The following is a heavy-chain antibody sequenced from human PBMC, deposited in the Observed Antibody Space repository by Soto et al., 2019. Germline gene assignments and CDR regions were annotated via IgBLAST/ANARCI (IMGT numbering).Heavy chain of an antibody. V-gene: IGHV4-31*03. CDR2: IYYSGST. Sequence: QVQLQESGPGLVKPSQTLSLTCTVSGGSISSGGYYWSWIRQHPGKGLEWIGYIYYSGSTYYNPSRTSRVTISVDTSKNQFSLKLSALTAADTAVYYCARDAQRVTDNWFDPWGQGTLVTVSS. J-gene: IGHJ5*02. CDR3: ARDAQRVTDNWFDP. CDR1: GGSISSGGYY. D-gene: IGHD5-18*01.